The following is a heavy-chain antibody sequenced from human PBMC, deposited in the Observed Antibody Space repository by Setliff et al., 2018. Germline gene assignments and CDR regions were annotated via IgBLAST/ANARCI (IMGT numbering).Heavy chain of an antibody. CDR1: GGSISSYY. CDR2: INWNGGST. D-gene: IGHD6-19*01. J-gene: IGHJ4*02. V-gene: IGHV3-20*04. CDR3: ARDFGGWNLYYFDF. Sequence: PSETLSLTCTVSGGSISSYYWSWVRQAPGKGLEWVSTINWNGGSTSYADSVKGRFTISRDIAENSLYLRMNGLRAEDTAFYYCARDFGGWNLYYFDFRGQGTLVTVSS.